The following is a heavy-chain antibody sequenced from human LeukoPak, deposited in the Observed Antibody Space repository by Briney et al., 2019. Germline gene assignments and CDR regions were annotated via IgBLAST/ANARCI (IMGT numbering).Heavy chain of an antibody. CDR2: IHHSGTI. Sequence: PSETLSLTSAVSGSSIYSDYFWAWIRQPPGKGLEWIGSIHHSGTIYYNPSLRSRVTISVGTSDNHFSLNLNSVTAADTALYYCARHSRVIVGAICAYDFWGQGTKVTVSS. CDR1: GSSIYSDYF. J-gene: IGHJ3*01. D-gene: IGHD1-26*01. CDR3: ARHSRVIVGAICAYDF. V-gene: IGHV4-38-2*01.